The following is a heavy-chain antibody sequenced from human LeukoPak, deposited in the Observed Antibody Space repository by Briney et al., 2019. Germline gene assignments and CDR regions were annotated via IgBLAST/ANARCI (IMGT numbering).Heavy chain of an antibody. CDR3: ARSLPVYGSGSYYDYYYYGMDV. J-gene: IGHJ6*02. V-gene: IGHV1-2*04. CDR2: INPKSGGT. D-gene: IGHD3-10*01. Sequence: ASVKVSCKASGYTFTGYYMHWVRQAPGQGLEWMGWINPKSGGTNYAQKFQGWVTMTRDTSISTAYMELSRLRSDDTAVYYCARSLPVYGSGSYYDYYYYGMDVWGQGTTVTVSS. CDR1: GYTFTGYY.